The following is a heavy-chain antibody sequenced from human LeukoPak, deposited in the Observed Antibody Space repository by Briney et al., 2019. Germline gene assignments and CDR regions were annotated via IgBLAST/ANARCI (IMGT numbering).Heavy chain of an antibody. Sequence: GGCLRLSCSASGFVFSIYSMYWVRQAPWKGPEYVLTISGSGNGGSIYYADSVKGRFTISRDDSKSIVYLQMNGLRSEDTAVYYCVKDFGRVRGTPDSWGQGTLVTVSS. CDR1: GFVFSIYS. D-gene: IGHD2/OR15-2a*01. CDR3: VKDFGRVRGTPDS. V-gene: IGHV3-64D*06. J-gene: IGHJ4*02. CDR2: ISGSGNGGSI.